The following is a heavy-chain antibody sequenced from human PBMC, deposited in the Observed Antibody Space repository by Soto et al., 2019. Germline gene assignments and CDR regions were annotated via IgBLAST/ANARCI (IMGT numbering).Heavy chain of an antibody. J-gene: IGHJ4*02. D-gene: IGHD3-22*01. CDR2: ISYDGSNK. V-gene: IGHV3-30*18. CDR3: AKDIDYYDSSGYPDY. CDR1: GFTFSSYG. Sequence: GRSLRLSCAASGFTFSSYGIHWVRPAPGKGLEWLAVISYDGSNKYYADSLKGRFTISRDNSKNSLYLQMNSLRAEDTAVYYCAKDIDYYDSSGYPDYWGQGTLVTVSS.